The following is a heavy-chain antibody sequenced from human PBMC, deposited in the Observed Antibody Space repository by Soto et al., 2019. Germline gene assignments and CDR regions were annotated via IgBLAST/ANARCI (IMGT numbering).Heavy chain of an antibody. CDR2: IKSKTDGGTT. CDR1: GFTFSNAW. J-gene: IGHJ6*02. D-gene: IGHD4-17*01. Sequence: EVQLVESGGGLVKPGGSLRLSCAASGFTFSNAWMSWVRQAPGKGLEWVGRIKSKTDGGTTDYAAPVKGRFTISRDDSKNTLYLQMNSLKTEDTAVYYCTSYGDYNPLYYYYYGMDVWGQGTTVTVSS. CDR3: TSYGDYNPLYYYYYGMDV. V-gene: IGHV3-15*01.